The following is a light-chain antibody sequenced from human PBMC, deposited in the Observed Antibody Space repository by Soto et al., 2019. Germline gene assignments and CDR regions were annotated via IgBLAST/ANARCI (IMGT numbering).Light chain of an antibody. CDR1: QSVSSY. Sequence: EIVLTHSQATLSLSPGERATLSCRASQSVSSYLAWYQQKPGQTPRLLIYDASNRATGIPARFSGSGSGTDFTLTISSLEPEDFAVYYCQQRSNWPLTFGQGTRLEI. CDR3: QQRSNWPLT. J-gene: IGKJ5*01. V-gene: IGKV3-11*01. CDR2: DAS.